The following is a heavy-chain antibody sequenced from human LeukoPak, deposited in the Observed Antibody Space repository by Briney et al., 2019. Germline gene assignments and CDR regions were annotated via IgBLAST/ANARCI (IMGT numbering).Heavy chain of an antibody. CDR3: ARDSTWASDY. CDR2: ITTSSGYL. CDR1: GFTFSRSA. V-gene: IGHV3-21*01. Sequence: PGGSLRLSCAASGFTFSRSAMSWARQAPGMGLEWVSSITTSSGYLYYADSVKGRFTISRDDAQNSLFLQMNSLRAEDTAVYYCARDSTWASDYWGQGTLVTVSA. J-gene: IGHJ4*02. D-gene: IGHD7-27*01.